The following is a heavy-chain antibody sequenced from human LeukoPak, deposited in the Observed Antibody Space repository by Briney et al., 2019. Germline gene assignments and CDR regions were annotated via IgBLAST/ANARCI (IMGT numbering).Heavy chain of an antibody. J-gene: IGHJ4*02. Sequence: PGGSLRLSCAASGFTFSSYAMHWVRQAPGKGLEWVAVISYDGSNKYYADSVKGRFTISRDNSKNTLYLQTNSLRAEDTAVYYCARVPYGGNSHLDYWGQGTLVTVSS. CDR2: ISYDGSNK. D-gene: IGHD4-23*01. CDR3: ARVPYGGNSHLDY. CDR1: GFTFSSYA. V-gene: IGHV3-30-3*01.